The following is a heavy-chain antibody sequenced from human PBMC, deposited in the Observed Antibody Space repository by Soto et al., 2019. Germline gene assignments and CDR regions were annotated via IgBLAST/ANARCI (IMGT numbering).Heavy chain of an antibody. Sequence: GASVKVSCKASGYTFTSYYMHWVRQAPGQGLEWMGIINPSGGSTSYAQKFQGRVTMTRDTSTSTVYMELSSLRSEDTAVYYCARTPPDSSGYYVPPYYYYCMDVWGQGTTVTVSS. J-gene: IGHJ6*02. CDR2: INPSGGST. D-gene: IGHD3-22*01. CDR1: GYTFTSYY. CDR3: ARTPPDSSGYYVPPYYYYCMDV. V-gene: IGHV1-46*03.